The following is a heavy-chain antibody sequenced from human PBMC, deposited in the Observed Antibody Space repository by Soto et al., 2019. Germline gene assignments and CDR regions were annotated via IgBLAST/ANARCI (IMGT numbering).Heavy chain of an antibody. V-gene: IGHV1-18*01. CDR2: ISAYNANA. J-gene: IGHJ4*02. Sequence: QIQLLQSGAEVKKPGASVKVTCKASGYTFRNFGISWVRQAPGQGLEWMGWISAYNANANYAQKFQGRLTMTADTSTSPAYMELRSLRSDDTAVYYCARENSYFDYWGQGTLVTVSS. CDR3: ARENSYFDY. CDR1: GYTFRNFG.